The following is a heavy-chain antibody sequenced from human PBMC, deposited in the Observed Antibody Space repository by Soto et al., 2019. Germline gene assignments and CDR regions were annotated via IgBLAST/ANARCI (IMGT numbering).Heavy chain of an antibody. CDR2: IIHVFGTT. Sequence: QVDLVQSGAEVKKAGSSVKVSCKAPGGTFKNNGISWVRQAPGQGLEWMGGIIHVFGTTKYAQRFQGRLTITTDDSTSTAYMELSSLRYEDTAIYYCARENGVAVVTILYYVDYWGQGTLVTVSS. V-gene: IGHV1-69*01. CDR1: GGTFKNNG. D-gene: IGHD2-15*01. J-gene: IGHJ4*02. CDR3: ARENGVAVVTILYYVDY.